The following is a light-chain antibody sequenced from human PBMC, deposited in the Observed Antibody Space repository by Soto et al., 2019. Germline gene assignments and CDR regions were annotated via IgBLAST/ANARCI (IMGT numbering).Light chain of an antibody. CDR2: SNN. V-gene: IGLV1-44*01. CDR1: SSNIGSNT. Sequence: QSVLTQPPAASGTPGQRVTISCSGSSSNIGSNTVNWYQQLPGTAPKLRIYSNNQRPSGVPDRFSGSKSGTSASLAISGLQSEDEADYSWAAWDDSLNGPVFGGGTKLTVL. CDR3: AAWDDSLNGPV. J-gene: IGLJ2*01.